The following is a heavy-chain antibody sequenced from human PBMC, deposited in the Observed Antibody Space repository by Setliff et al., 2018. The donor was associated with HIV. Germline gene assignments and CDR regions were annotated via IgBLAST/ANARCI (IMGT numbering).Heavy chain of an antibody. Sequence: SETLSLTCTVSGGSISTSTYYWGWIRQPPGKGLEWIGSIYYSGSTYYNPSLKSRVTISVDTSKNQFSLKLSSVTAADTAVYYCARAGNWNRSFDYWGQGTLVTVSS. D-gene: IGHD1-1*01. CDR1: GGSISTSTYY. CDR2: IYYSGST. CDR3: ARAGNWNRSFDY. J-gene: IGHJ4*02. V-gene: IGHV4-39*01.